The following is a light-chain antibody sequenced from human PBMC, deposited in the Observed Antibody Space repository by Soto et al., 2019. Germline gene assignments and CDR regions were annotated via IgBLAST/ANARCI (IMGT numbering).Light chain of an antibody. CDR2: DAS. CDR3: QHYQSGHPIT. Sequence: EIGLTPSTGPLSLSPREKATLPCPAIQSVASSHLAWYRQKPGQTPRLLIYDASSRATGIPDRISGSGSETPFTLTISRLEPEDFALYYCQHYQSGHPITFGQGTRLETK. CDR1: QSVASSH. V-gene: IGKV3-20*01. J-gene: IGKJ5*01.